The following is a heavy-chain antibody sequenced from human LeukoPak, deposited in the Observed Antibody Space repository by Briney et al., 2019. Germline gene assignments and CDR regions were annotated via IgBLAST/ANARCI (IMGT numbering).Heavy chain of an antibody. J-gene: IGHJ4*02. Sequence: SETLSLTCTVSGGSISSGDYYWNWIRQPTGKGLEWIGYIYYSRSTYYNPSLKSRLTISVDTSKNQFSLKLSSVTAADTAVYYCARDGYNSGYFDYWGQGTLVTVSS. CDR2: IYYSRST. CDR1: GGSISSGDYY. CDR3: ARDGYNSGYFDY. D-gene: IGHD5-24*01. V-gene: IGHV4-30-4*01.